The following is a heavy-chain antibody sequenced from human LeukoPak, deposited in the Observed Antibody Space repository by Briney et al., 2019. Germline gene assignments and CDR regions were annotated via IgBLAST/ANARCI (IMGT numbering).Heavy chain of an antibody. J-gene: IGHJ4*02. Sequence: GGSLRLSCAASGFTFSSYAMSWVRRAPGKGLDWVSAISGSGGSTYYADSVKGRFTISRDNSKNTLYLQMNSLRAEDTAVYYCAKDPPYSSGWYDYWGQGTLVTVSS. V-gene: IGHV3-23*01. D-gene: IGHD6-19*01. CDR3: AKDPPYSSGWYDY. CDR1: GFTFSSYA. CDR2: ISGSGGST.